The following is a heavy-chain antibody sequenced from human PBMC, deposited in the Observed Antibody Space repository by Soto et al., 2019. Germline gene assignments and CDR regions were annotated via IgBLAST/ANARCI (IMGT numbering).Heavy chain of an antibody. CDR2: ISYDGSNK. Sequence: PGGSLRLSCAASGFTFSSYAMHWVRQAPGKGLEWVAVISYDGSNKYYADSVKGRFTISRDNSKNTLYLQMNSLRAEDTAVYYCARDPHSGYDLGVYGMDVRGQGTTVTVSS. CDR1: GFTFSSYA. D-gene: IGHD5-12*01. J-gene: IGHJ6*02. V-gene: IGHV3-30-3*01. CDR3: ARDPHSGYDLGVYGMDV.